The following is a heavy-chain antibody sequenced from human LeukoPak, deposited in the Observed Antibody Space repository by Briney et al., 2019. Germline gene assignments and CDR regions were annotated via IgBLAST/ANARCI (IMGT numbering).Heavy chain of an antibody. Sequence: PSETLSLXCTVCVRSIRSYYWSWIRQPPGKEREGIGYIYYSGSTNYNPSLKSRVTISVDTSKNQCSLKLSSVTAADTAVYYCAGDSSGYSVPSYWGQGTLVTVSS. CDR2: IYYSGST. CDR3: AGDSSGYSVPSY. V-gene: IGHV4-59*13. CDR1: VRSIRSYY. J-gene: IGHJ4*02. D-gene: IGHD3-22*01.